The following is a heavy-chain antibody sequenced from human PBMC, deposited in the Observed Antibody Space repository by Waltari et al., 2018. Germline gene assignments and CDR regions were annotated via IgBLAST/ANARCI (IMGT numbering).Heavy chain of an antibody. V-gene: IGHV4-4*02. CDR3: ASLAVAGTPFFDY. CDR2: IYHRGST. Sequence: QVQLQESGPGLVKPSGTLSLTCAVSGGSIRSSNWWSWVSQPPGKGLEWIGEIYHRGSTNYNPSLKSRVTISVDKSKNQFSLKLSSVTAADTAVYYCASLAVAGTPFFDYWGQGTLVTVFS. D-gene: IGHD6-19*01. J-gene: IGHJ4*02. CDR1: GGSIRSSNW.